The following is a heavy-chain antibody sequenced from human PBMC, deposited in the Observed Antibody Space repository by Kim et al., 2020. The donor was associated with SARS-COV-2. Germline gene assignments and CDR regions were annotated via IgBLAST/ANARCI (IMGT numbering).Heavy chain of an antibody. D-gene: IGHD3-9*01. Sequence: GGSLRLSCAASGFTFSSYAMSWVRQAPGKGLEWVSAISGSGGSTYYADSVKGRSTISRDNSKNTLYLQMNSLRAEDTAVYYCAKDAILTGLNGMDVWGQGTTVSVSS. J-gene: IGHJ6*02. V-gene: IGHV3-23*01. CDR2: ISGSGGST. CDR3: AKDAILTGLNGMDV. CDR1: GFTFSSYA.